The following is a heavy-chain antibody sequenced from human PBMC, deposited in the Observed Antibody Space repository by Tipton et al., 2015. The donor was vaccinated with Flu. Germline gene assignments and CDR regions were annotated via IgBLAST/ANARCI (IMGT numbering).Heavy chain of an antibody. D-gene: IGHD2/OR15-2a*01. V-gene: IGHV1-46*01. J-gene: IGHJ6*02. CDR1: GYIFTKYY. CDR2: INHSGGGS. Sequence: QSEAEVKEPGASVKISCKSSGYIFTKYYMHWVRQAPGQGLEWMGVINHSGGGSSFAQKFQGRVTLTRDTSTSTVYMELSSLKSGDTAVYYCARPPGRFDSIGQNFFYHGLDVWGQGTTVTVFS. CDR3: ARPPGRFDSIGQNFFYHGLDV.